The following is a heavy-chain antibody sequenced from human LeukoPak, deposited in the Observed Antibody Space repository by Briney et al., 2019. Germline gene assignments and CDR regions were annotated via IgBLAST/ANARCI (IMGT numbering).Heavy chain of an antibody. CDR3: ASSGRYCTNGVCPWGY. D-gene: IGHD2-8*01. CDR2: IYYSGST. Sequence: PSETLSLTCTVSGGSISSYYWSWIRQPPGKGLEWIGYIYYSGSTNYNPSLKSRVTISVDTSKNQFSLKLSSVTAADTAVYYCASSGRYCTNGVCPWGYWGQGTLVTVSS. J-gene: IGHJ4*02. CDR1: GGSISSYY. V-gene: IGHV4-59*01.